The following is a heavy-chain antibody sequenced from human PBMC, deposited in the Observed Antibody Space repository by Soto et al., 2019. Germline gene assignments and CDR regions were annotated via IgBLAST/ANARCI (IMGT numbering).Heavy chain of an antibody. V-gene: IGHV3-30*14. CDR2: ISYDGSNK. J-gene: IGHJ4*02. CDR1: GFTFSSYA. D-gene: IGHD3-10*01. CDR3: SNTYYYGSGRG. Sequence: QVQLVESGGGVVQPGRSLRLSCAASGFTFSSYAMHWVRQAPGKGLEWVAVISYDGSNKYYADSVKRRFTISRDNSNNRLYLQMNSVRAEDTAVYYCSNTYYYGSGRGWGQGTLVTVSS.